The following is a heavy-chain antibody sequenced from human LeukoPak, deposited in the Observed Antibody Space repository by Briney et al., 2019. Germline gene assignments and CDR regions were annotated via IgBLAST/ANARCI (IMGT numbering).Heavy chain of an antibody. CDR1: GYSFAGYH. Sequence: ASVKVSCKSSGYSFAGYHMHWVRQAPGQGLEWMGWVNPNGGDTNYAQKFQGRVTMTRDTSVSTAYMELSGLRSDDTAVYYCARDFNSRYGGRYLDYWGQGALVTVSS. J-gene: IGHJ4*02. D-gene: IGHD1-26*01. CDR3: ARDFNSRYGGRYLDY. V-gene: IGHV1-2*02. CDR2: VNPNGGDT.